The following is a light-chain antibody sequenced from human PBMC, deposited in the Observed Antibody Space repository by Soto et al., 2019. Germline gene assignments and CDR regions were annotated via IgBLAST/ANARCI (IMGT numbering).Light chain of an antibody. CDR2: DDN. Sequence: QSVMTHPPSVSAAPGQKVTISCSGSSSNIGGNSVSWYQQLPGTAPKLLIYDDNKRPSGIPDRFSGSKSGTSATLGITGFQTGDEADYDCGSWDSSLSAYVFGTGTKVTVL. J-gene: IGLJ1*01. CDR1: SSNIGGNS. CDR3: GSWDSSLSAYV. V-gene: IGLV1-51*01.